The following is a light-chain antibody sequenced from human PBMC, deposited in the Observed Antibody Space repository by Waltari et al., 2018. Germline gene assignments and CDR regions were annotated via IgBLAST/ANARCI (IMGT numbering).Light chain of an antibody. CDR2: YAS. CDR1: QSVGSY. J-gene: IGKJ1*01. V-gene: IGKV3-20*01. CDR3: QKYVNLPAT. Sequence: EIVLTQSPGTRSLSPGERATLSCRASQSVGSYLAWYQQKPGQAPRLLIYYASTRATGIPDRFSGSGSGTDFSLTISRLESEDFAVYYCQKYVNLPATFGQGTKVEIK.